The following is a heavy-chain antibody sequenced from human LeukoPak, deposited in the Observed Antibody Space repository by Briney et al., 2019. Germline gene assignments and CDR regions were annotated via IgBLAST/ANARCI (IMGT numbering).Heavy chain of an antibody. CDR2: INSDGSST. J-gene: IGHJ4*02. Sequence: GGSLRLSCAASGFTFSSYWMHWLRQAPEKGLVWVSRINSDGSSTSYADSVKGRFTISRDNAKNTLYLQMNSLRAEDTAVYYCARGPPAYYYGSGSYRPGFDYWGQGTLVTVSS. D-gene: IGHD3-10*01. CDR3: ARGPPAYYYGSGSYRPGFDY. CDR1: GFTFSSYW. V-gene: IGHV3-74*01.